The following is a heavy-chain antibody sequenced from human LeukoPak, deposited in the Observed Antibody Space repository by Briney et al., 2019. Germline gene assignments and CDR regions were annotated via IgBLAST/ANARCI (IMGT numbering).Heavy chain of an antibody. D-gene: IGHD6-13*01. CDR1: GFTFSSYA. J-gene: IGHJ4*02. CDR2: ISGSGGST. CDR3: AKDRWSTSWFGRGFDY. Sequence: GGSLRLSCAASGFTFSSYAMIWVRQTPGKGLEWVSTISGSGGSTYYADSVKGRFTISRDNSKNTLYLQINSLGAEDTAVFYCAKDRWSTSWFGRGFDYWGQGTLVTVSS. V-gene: IGHV3-23*01.